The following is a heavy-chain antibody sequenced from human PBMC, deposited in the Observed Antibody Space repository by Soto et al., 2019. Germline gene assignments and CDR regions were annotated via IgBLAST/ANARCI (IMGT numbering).Heavy chain of an antibody. D-gene: IGHD2-15*01. CDR1: GGTFSSYA. V-gene: IGHV1-69*13. CDR2: IIPIFGTA. CDR3: ARGGIVVVVAASPINLPDV. J-gene: IGHJ6*02. Sequence: SVKVSCKASGGTFSSYAISWVRQAPGQGLEWMGGIIPIFGTANYAQKFQGRVTITADESTSTAYMELSSLRSEDTAVYYCARGGIVVVVAASPINLPDVWGQGTTVTVSS.